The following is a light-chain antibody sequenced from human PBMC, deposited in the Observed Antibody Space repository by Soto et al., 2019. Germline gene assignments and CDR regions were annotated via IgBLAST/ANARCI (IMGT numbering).Light chain of an antibody. Sequence: EIVMTQSPVTLSVSPGERATLSCRASQSVSSNLAWYQQKPGQAPRLLIYGASTRATSIPARFSGSGSGTEFTLTISSLQSEDFAVYYCQQYNNWPPYMYTFGQGTKLEIK. CDR3: QQYNNWPPYMYT. J-gene: IGKJ2*01. V-gene: IGKV3-15*01. CDR2: GAS. CDR1: QSVSSN.